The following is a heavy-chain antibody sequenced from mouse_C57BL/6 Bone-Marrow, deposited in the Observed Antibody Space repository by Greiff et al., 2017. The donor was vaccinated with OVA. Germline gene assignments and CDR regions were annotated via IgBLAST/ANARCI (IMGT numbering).Heavy chain of an antibody. CDR1: GFTFSSYP. Sequence: EVHLVESGGGLVKPGGSLKLSCAASGFTFSSYPMSWVRQTPEQRLEWVATISGGGGNTYYPDSVKGRFTISRDNAKNTLYLQMSSLRSEDTALYYGARQGLAGTAWFAYWGQGTLVTVSA. V-gene: IGHV5-9*01. CDR2: ISGGGGNT. CDR3: ARQGLAGTAWFAY. J-gene: IGHJ3*01. D-gene: IGHD4-1*01.